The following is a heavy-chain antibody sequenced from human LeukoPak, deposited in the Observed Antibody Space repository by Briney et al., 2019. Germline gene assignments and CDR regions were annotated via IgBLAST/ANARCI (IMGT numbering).Heavy chain of an antibody. D-gene: IGHD3-22*01. Sequence: SETLSLTCAVSGGSISSSNWWSWVRQPPGKGLEWIGEINHSGSTNYNPSLKSRVTISVDTSKNQFSLKLSSVTAADTAVYYCARSMIVVADFDYWGQGTLVTVSS. J-gene: IGHJ4*02. CDR3: ARSMIVVADFDY. CDR1: GGSISSSNW. V-gene: IGHV4-4*02. CDR2: INHSGST.